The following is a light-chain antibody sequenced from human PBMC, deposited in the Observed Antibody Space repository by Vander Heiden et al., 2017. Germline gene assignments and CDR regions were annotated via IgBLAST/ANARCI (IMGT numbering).Light chain of an antibody. CDR3: QQEGSSPYT. CDR2: GAS. Sequence: EIVLTQSPGTLSLSPGERATLSCRASQSVSRSYLAWYQQKPGQAPRLLIYGASSRATGIPDRFSGSGSGTDFTLTISRLEPEDFAVYYCQQEGSSPYTFGQGTKVEIK. V-gene: IGKV3-20*01. CDR1: QSVSRSY. J-gene: IGKJ2*01.